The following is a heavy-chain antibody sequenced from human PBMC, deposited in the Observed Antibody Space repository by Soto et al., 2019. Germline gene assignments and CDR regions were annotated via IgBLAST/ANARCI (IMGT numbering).Heavy chain of an antibody. V-gene: IGHV3-53*01. J-gene: IGHJ4*02. CDR2: IYSGGST. Sequence: VGSLRLSCAASWFTVSSNYMSWVRQAPGKGLEWVSVIYSGGSTYYADSVKGRFTISRDNSKNTLYLQMNSLRAEDTAVYYCARGPDTAMVTVDYFDYWGQGTLVTVSS. CDR1: WFTVSSNY. CDR3: ARGPDTAMVTVDYFDY. D-gene: IGHD5-18*01.